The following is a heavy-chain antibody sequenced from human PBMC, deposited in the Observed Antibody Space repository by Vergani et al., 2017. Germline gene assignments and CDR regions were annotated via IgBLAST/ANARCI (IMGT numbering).Heavy chain of an antibody. D-gene: IGHD6-19*01. CDR1: GGTFSSYA. Sequence: QVQLVQSGAEVKKPGSSVKVSCKASGGTFSSYAISWVRQAPGQGLEWMGGNIPIFGTANYAQKFQGRVTITADKSTSTAYMELSSLRSEDTAVYYCARVSGKVQWLERNYGMEVWGEGTTVNVS. CDR2: NIPIFGTA. CDR3: ARVSGKVQWLERNYGMEV. V-gene: IGHV1-69*06. J-gene: IGHJ6*02.